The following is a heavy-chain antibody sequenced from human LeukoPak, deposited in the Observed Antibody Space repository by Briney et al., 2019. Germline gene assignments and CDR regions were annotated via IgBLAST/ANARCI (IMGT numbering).Heavy chain of an antibody. D-gene: IGHD3-10*01. J-gene: IGHJ4*02. CDR1: GGSISSGGYY. CDR2: IYYSGST. V-gene: IGHV4-61*08. Sequence: SETLSLTCTVSGGSISSGGYYWSWIRQHPGKGLEWIGYIYYSGSTNYNPSLKSRVTISVDTSKNQFSLKLSSVTAADTAVYYCARLKRFGELFLFDYWGQGTLVTVSS. CDR3: ARLKRFGELFLFDY.